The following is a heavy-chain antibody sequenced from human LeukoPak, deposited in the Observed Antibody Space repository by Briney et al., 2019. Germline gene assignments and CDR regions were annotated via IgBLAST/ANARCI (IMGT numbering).Heavy chain of an antibody. CDR1: GGSFSGYY. V-gene: IGHV4-34*01. D-gene: IGHD3-16*01. CDR2: INHSGST. Sequence: SETLSLTCAVYGGSFSGYYWSWIRQPPGKGLEWIGEINHSGSTNYNPSLKSRVTISVDTSKNQFSLKLSSVTAADTAVYYCASLRMITFGGDHRPEFDYWGQGTLVTVSS. J-gene: IGHJ4*02. CDR3: ASLRMITFGGDHRPEFDY.